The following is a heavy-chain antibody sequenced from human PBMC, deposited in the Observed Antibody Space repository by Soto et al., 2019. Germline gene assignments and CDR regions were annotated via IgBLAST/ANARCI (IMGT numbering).Heavy chain of an antibody. Sequence: EVQLLESGGGLVQPGGSLRLSCAASGFTFSSYAMSWVRQAPGKGLEWVSAISGSGGSTYYADSVKGRFTISRDNSKNTLYLQMNSLRAEDTAVYYCAKDLYYDFWSGRVTYYFAYWGQGTLVTVSS. CDR1: GFTFSSYA. CDR3: AKDLYYDFWSGRVTYYFAY. V-gene: IGHV3-23*01. D-gene: IGHD3-3*01. CDR2: ISGSGGST. J-gene: IGHJ4*02.